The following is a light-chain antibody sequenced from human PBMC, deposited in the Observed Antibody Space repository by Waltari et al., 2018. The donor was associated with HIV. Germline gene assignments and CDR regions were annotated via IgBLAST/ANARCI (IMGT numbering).Light chain of an antibody. J-gene: IGLJ1*01. Sequence: QSVLTQPPSASGTPGQRVTISCSGSSFNIGSNTVSWYQQLPGTAPKLLIYGNNQRPSGVPDRFSVSKSGTSGSLAVSGLQSEDEADYSCAAWDDSLNGYVFGTGTKVTVL. CDR3: AAWDDSLNGYV. CDR1: SFNIGSNT. V-gene: IGLV1-44*01. CDR2: GNN.